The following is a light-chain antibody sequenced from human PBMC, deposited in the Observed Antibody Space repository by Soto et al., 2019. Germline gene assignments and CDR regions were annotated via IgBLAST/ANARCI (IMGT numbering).Light chain of an antibody. CDR2: EGT. CDR3: GTWDSSLSAGV. Sequence: QSALTQPASVSGSPGQSITISCTGTSSDVGSFNLVSWYQQHPGKAPKLIIFEGTKRPSGVSHRFSGSKSGSTASLTVSGLQAGDEADYYCGTWDSSLSAGVFGGGTKLTVL. CDR1: SSDVGSFNL. V-gene: IGLV2-23*01. J-gene: IGLJ3*02.